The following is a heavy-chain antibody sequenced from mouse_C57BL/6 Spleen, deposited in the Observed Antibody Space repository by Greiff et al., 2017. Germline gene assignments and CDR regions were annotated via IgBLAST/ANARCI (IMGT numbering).Heavy chain of an antibody. V-gene: IGHV5-16*01. J-gene: IGHJ1*03. D-gene: IGHD1-1*01. CDR3: ARDGTTVVENWYFDV. CDR1: GFTFSDYY. Sequence: DVHLVESEGGLVQPGSSMKLSCTASGFTFSDYYMAWVRQVPEKGLEWVANINYDGSSTYYLDSLKSRFIISRDNAKNILYLQMSSLKSEDTATYYCARDGTTVVENWYFDVWGTGTTVTVSS. CDR2: INYDGSST.